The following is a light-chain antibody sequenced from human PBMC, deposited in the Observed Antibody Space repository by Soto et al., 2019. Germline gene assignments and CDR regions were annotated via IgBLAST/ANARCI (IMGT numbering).Light chain of an antibody. CDR2: DVT. J-gene: IGLJ3*02. CDR3: CSYAGNYTLL. V-gene: IGLV2-11*01. Sequence: QSVLTQPRSVSGSPGQSVTVSCNGTSRDVGIYNYVSWYQQRPGTAPKVMIYDVTKRPSGVPDRFSGSKSANTASLTISGLQAEDEADYYCCSYAGNYTLLFGGRTKLTVL. CDR1: SRDVGIYNY.